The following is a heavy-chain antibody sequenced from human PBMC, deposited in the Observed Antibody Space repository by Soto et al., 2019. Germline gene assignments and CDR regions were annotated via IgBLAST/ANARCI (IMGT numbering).Heavy chain of an antibody. D-gene: IGHD2-2*01. CDR1: GYTFTSYG. J-gene: IGHJ5*02. CDR2: ISAYNGNT. Sequence: GASVRVSCKASGYTFTSYGISWVRQAPGQGLEWMGWISAYNGNTNYAQKLQGRVTMTTGTSTSTAYMELRSLRSDDTAVYYCARVGSPHYCSSTSCYGWFDPWGQGTLVTVS. CDR3: ARVGSPHYCSSTSCYGWFDP. V-gene: IGHV1-18*04.